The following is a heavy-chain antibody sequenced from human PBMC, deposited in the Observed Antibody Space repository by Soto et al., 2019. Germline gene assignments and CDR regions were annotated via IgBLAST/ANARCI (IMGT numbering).Heavy chain of an antibody. CDR3: ARDLWVRGVKNDYYGMDV. CDR2: ISYDGSNK. V-gene: IGHV3-30-3*01. D-gene: IGHD3-10*01. J-gene: IGHJ6*02. Sequence: GGSLRLSCAASGFTFSSYAMHWVHQAPGKGLEWVAVISYDGSNKYYADSVKGRFTISRDNSKNTLYLQMNSLRAEDTAVYYCARDLWVRGVKNDYYGMDVWGQGTTVTVSS. CDR1: GFTFSSYA.